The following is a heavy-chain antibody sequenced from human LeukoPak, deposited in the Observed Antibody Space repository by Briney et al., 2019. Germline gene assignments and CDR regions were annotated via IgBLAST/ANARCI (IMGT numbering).Heavy chain of an antibody. CDR3: TRDRATRWDYFDY. Sequence: GGSLRLSCTASGFTFGDYAMSWVRQAPGKGLEWVGFIRSKAYGGTTEYAASAKGRFTISRDDSKSIAYLQMNSLKTEDTAVYYCTRDRATRWDYFDYWGQGTLVTVSS. CDR2: IRSKAYGGTT. V-gene: IGHV3-49*04. D-gene: IGHD1-26*01. J-gene: IGHJ4*02. CDR1: GFTFGDYA.